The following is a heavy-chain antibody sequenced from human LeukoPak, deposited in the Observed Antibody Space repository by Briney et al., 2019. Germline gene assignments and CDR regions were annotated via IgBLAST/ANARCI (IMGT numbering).Heavy chain of an antibody. V-gene: IGHV3-30*02. CDR2: IRYDGSNE. CDR1: GFTFNTYG. Sequence: GGSLRLSCAASGFTFNTYGMHWVRQAPGKGLAWVAFIRYDGSNEYYADSVKGRFTISRDNSKNTLYLQMNSLRAEDTAVYYCAKDPPSAQRYYFDYWGQGTLVTVSS. CDR3: AKDPPSAQRYYFDY. J-gene: IGHJ4*02. D-gene: IGHD3-16*01.